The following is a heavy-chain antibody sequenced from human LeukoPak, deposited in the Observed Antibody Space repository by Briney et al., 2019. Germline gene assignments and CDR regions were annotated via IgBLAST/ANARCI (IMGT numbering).Heavy chain of an antibody. D-gene: IGHD3-16*01. Sequence: GGSLRLSCAASGFTFSSYAMHWVRQAPGKGLEWVAVISYDGSNKYYADSVKGRFTISRDNSKNTLYLQMNSLRAEDTAVYYCAREDVDPXXXYFDYWGQGTLVTVSS. CDR3: AREDVDPXXXYFDY. CDR2: ISYDGSNK. CDR1: GFTFSSYA. J-gene: IGHJ4*02. V-gene: IGHV3-30-3*01.